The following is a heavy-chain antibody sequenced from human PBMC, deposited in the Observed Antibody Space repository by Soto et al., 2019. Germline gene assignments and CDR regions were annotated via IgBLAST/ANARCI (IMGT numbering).Heavy chain of an antibody. CDR1: GGSISSSSYY. Sequence: QLQLQESGPGLVKPSETLSLTCTVSGGSISSSSYYWGWISQPPGKGLEWIGSIYYSGSTYYNPSLKSRVTISVDTSKNQFSLKLSSVTAADTAVYYCARHGYYDSSGYLDWYFDLWGRGTLVTVSS. V-gene: IGHV4-39*01. CDR2: IYYSGST. J-gene: IGHJ2*01. CDR3: ARHGYYDSSGYLDWYFDL. D-gene: IGHD3-22*01.